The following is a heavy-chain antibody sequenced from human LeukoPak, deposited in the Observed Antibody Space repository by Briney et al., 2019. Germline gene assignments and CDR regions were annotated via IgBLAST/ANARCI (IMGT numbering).Heavy chain of an antibody. Sequence: ASVKVSCKASGYTFTSYDINWVRQATGQGLEWMGWMNPNSGNTGYAQKFQGRVTITRNTSISTAYMELSSLRSEDTAVYYCAREYYYDSSSFDPWGQGTLVTVSS. CDR3: AREYYYDSSSFDP. V-gene: IGHV1-8*03. CDR1: GYTFTSYD. CDR2: MNPNSGNT. D-gene: IGHD3-22*01. J-gene: IGHJ5*02.